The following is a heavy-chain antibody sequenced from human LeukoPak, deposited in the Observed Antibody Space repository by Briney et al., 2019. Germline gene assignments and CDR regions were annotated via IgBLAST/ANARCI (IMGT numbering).Heavy chain of an antibody. J-gene: IGHJ4*02. V-gene: IGHV3-74*01. D-gene: IGHD3-10*01. Sequence: GGSLRLSCAASGLTFSDFWMHWVRQPPGKGLVWVALVKGDGRTTIYADSVRGRFTISRDNAKNSLYLQMNSLRAEDTAIYYCASNNYGSAYRGHYFDYWGQGTLVTVSS. CDR1: GLTFSDFW. CDR2: VKGDGRTT. CDR3: ASNNYGSAYRGHYFDY.